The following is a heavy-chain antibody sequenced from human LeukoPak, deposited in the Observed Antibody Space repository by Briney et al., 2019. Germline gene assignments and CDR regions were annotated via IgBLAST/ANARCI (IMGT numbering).Heavy chain of an antibody. CDR3: AKDLPDRYSLEY. V-gene: IGHV3-21*01. CDR2: ISSSSSYI. J-gene: IGHJ4*02. CDR1: GFTFSSYS. Sequence: GGSLRLSCAASGFTFSSYSMNWVRQAPGKGLEWVSSISSSSSYIYYADSVKGRFTISRDNAKNSLYLQMNSLRTEDTAVYYCAKDLPDRYSLEYWGQGTMVTVPS. D-gene: IGHD2-15*01.